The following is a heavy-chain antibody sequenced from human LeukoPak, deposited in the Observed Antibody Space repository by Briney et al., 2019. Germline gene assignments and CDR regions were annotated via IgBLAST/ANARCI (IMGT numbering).Heavy chain of an antibody. CDR2: IYYDGST. D-gene: IGHD3-10*01. CDR3: TRDSQLEWFYS. CDR1: GGSISRSSDY. V-gene: IGHV4-39*07. J-gene: IGHJ5*01. Sequence: SETLSLTCSVSGGSISRSSDYWGWIRQSPGEGLEWIGTIYYDGSTYYNPSLKSRVTISMNTSKNQFSLNLSSVTAADTAVYYCTRDSQLEWFYSWGQGTLVTVSS.